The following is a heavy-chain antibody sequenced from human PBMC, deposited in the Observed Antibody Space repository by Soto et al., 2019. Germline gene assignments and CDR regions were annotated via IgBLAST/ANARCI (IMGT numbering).Heavy chain of an antibody. CDR3: ADGIAAAGNHDAFDI. CDR1: GGTFSSYT. J-gene: IGHJ3*02. CDR2: IIPILGIA. D-gene: IGHD6-13*01. V-gene: IGHV1-69*02. Sequence: SVKVSCKASGGTFSSYTISWVRQAPGQGLEWMGRIIPILGIANYAQKFQGRVTITADKSTSTAYMELSSLRSEDTAVYCCADGIAAAGNHDAFDIWGQGTMVTVSS.